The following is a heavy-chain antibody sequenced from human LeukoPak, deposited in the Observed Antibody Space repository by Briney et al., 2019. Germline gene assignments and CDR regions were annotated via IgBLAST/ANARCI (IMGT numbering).Heavy chain of an antibody. Sequence: SETLSLTCNVSGGSIRGYYWSWIRQPPGKGLEWIGYIYSSGSTNYNPSLKSRVTMSVDASKNQFSLKVSSVTAADTAVYYCARDLGIAARPDYWGQGTLVTVSS. V-gene: IGHV4-59*01. J-gene: IGHJ4*02. CDR3: ARDLGIAARPDY. D-gene: IGHD6-6*01. CDR2: IYSSGST. CDR1: GGSIRGYY.